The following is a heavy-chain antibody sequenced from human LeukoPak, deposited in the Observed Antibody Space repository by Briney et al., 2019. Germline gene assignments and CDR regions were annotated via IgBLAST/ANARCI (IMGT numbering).Heavy chain of an antibody. Sequence: GGSLRLSCAASGFTFSDYYMSWIRQAPGKGLEWISYISSSGDTIFYADSVKGRFTISRDNAKNSLYLQMNSLRAEDTAVYYCAKSMGSTLFDYWGQGTLVTVSS. J-gene: IGHJ4*02. V-gene: IGHV3-11*01. CDR1: GFTFSDYY. CDR2: ISSSGDTI. CDR3: AKSMGSTLFDY. D-gene: IGHD1-26*01.